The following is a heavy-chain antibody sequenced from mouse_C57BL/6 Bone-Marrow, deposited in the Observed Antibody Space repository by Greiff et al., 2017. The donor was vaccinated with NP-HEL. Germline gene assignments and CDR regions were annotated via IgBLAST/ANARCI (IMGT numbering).Heavy chain of an antibody. Sequence: EVKLVESGEGLVKPGGSLKLSCAASGFTFSSYAMSWVRQTPEKRLEWVAYISSGGDYIYYADTVKGRFTISRDNARNTLYLQMSSLKSEDTAMYYCTRVPYGNYESPYGGQGTTLTVSS. CDR1: GFTFSSYA. D-gene: IGHD2-1*01. V-gene: IGHV5-9-1*02. CDR2: ISSGGDYI. J-gene: IGHJ2*01. CDR3: TRVPYGNYESPY.